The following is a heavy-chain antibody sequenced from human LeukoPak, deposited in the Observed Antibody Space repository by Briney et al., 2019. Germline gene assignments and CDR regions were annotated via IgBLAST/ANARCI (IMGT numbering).Heavy chain of an antibody. CDR3: ARSGSSWYYFDC. CDR1: GFTFSNYA. Sequence: GGSLRLSCAASGFTFSNYALNWVRQAPGKGLEWVSYISSGGTTIYYADSVKGRFTFSRDNAKNSLYLQTHSLRDEDTAVYYCARSGSSWYYFDCWGQGTLVTVSS. D-gene: IGHD6-13*01. CDR2: ISSGGTTI. J-gene: IGHJ4*02. V-gene: IGHV3-48*03.